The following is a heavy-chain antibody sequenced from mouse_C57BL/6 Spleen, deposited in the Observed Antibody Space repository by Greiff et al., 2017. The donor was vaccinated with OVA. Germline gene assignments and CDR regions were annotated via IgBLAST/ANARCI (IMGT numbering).Heavy chain of an antibody. V-gene: IGHV5-6*01. CDR1: GFTFSSYG. CDR2: ISSGGSYT. J-gene: IGHJ4*01. Sequence: EVMLVESGGDLVKPGGSLKLSCAASGFTFSSYGMSWVRPTPDKRLEWVATISSGGSYTYYPDSVKGRFTISRDNAKNTLYLQMSSLKSEDTAMYYCARHVTGDAMDYWVQGTSVTVSS. CDR3: ARHVTGDAMDY.